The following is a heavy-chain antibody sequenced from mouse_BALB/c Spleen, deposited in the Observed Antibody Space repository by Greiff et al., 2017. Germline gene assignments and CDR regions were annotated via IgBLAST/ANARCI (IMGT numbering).Heavy chain of an antibody. J-gene: IGHJ2*01. CDR3: ARGLGYYFDY. CDR1: GFSLTSYG. CDR2: IWAGGST. V-gene: IGHV2-9*02. Sequence: QVQLQQSGPSLVQPSQSLSITCTVSGFSLTSYGVHWVRQPPGKGLEWLGVIWAGGSTNYNSALMSRLSISKDNSKSQVFLKMNSLQTDDTAMYYCARGLGYYFDYWGQGTTLTVSS. D-gene: IGHD3-3*01.